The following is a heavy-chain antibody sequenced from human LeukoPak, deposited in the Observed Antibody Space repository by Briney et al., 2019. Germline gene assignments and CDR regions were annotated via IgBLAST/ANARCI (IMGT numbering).Heavy chain of an antibody. CDR1: GGSISSYY. V-gene: IGHV4-59*01. Sequence: SETLSLTCTVSGGSISSYYWSWIRQPPGKGLEWIGYIYYSGSTNYNPSLKSRVTISVDTSKNQFSLKLSSVTAADTAVYYCARGIAVAGTLDYWGQGTLVTVSS. D-gene: IGHD6-19*01. J-gene: IGHJ4*02. CDR2: IYYSGST. CDR3: ARGIAVAGTLDY.